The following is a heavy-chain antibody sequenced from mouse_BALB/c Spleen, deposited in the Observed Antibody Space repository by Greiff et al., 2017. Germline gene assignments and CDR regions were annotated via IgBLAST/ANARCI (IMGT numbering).Heavy chain of an antibody. J-gene: IGHJ4*01. CDR3: AREGYYGSSYLYYAMDY. V-gene: IGHV3-6*02. CDR1: GYSITSGYY. CDR2: ISYDGSN. D-gene: IGHD1-1*01. Sequence: EVQLQESGPGLVKPSQSLSLTCSVTGYSITSGYYWNWIRQFPGNKLEWMGYISYDGSNNYNPSLKNRISITRDTSKNQFFLKLNYVTTEDTATYYCAREGYYGSSYLYYAMDYWGQGTSVTVSS.